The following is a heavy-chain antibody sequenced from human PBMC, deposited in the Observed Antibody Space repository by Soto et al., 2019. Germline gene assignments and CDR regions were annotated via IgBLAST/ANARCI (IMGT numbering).Heavy chain of an antibody. CDR3: ARDPSAGAAAGVDY. V-gene: IGHV3-33*01. J-gene: IGHJ4*02. CDR1: GFTFSSYG. D-gene: IGHD6-13*01. Sequence: GGSLRLSCAASGFTFSSYGMHWVRQAPGKGLEWVAVIWYDGSNKYYADSVKGRFTISRDNSKNTLYLQMNSLRAEDTAVYYCARDPSAGAAAGVDYWGQGTLVTVS. CDR2: IWYDGSNK.